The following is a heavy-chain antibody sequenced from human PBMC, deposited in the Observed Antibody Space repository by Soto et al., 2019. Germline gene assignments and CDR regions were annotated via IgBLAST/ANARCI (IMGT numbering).Heavy chain of an antibody. J-gene: IGHJ4*02. CDR1: GYTFTTFG. CDR3: ARGLTYGDFDY. CDR2: LTAYDGKR. D-gene: IGHD3-10*01. Sequence: QVQMVQSGAEVKKTGASVRVSCKTSGYTFTTFGINWVRQAPGQGLAWMGCLTAYDGKRNFAQKFQDRLTMAMDISTSTGYMELSGLRSDDTAVYFCARGLTYGDFDYWGRGTQVAVSS. V-gene: IGHV1-18*01.